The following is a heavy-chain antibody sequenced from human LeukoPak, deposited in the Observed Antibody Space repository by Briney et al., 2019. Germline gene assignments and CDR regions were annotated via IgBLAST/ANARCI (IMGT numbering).Heavy chain of an antibody. D-gene: IGHD5-24*01. CDR1: GGTFSSYA. CDR3: ARGSEMATMSY. Sequence: GASVKVSCKASGGTFSSYAISWVRQAPGQGLEWMGRIIPILGIANYAQKFQGRVTITADKSTSTAYMELSSLRSEDTAVYYCARGSEMATMSYWGQGTLVTVSS. CDR2: IIPILGIA. J-gene: IGHJ4*02. V-gene: IGHV1-69*04.